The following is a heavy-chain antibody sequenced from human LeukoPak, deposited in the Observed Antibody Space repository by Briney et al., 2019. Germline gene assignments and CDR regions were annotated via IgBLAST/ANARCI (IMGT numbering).Heavy chain of an antibody. J-gene: IGHJ5*02. Sequence: SETLSLTCTVSGGSTSGFHWSWIRQPAGKGLEWIGRIYTSETTNYNPSLKSRVTISVDTSKNQFSLKLSSVTAADTAVYYCASLSSGSYNWFDPWGRGTLVTVSS. CDR3: ASLSSGSYNWFDP. CDR2: IYTSETT. V-gene: IGHV4-4*07. CDR1: GGSTSGFH. D-gene: IGHD1-26*01.